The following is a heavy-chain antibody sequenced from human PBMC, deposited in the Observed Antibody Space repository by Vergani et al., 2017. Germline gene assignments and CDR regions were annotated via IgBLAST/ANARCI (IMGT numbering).Heavy chain of an antibody. V-gene: IGHV3-21*04. CDR1: GFTFSSYS. CDR2: ISSSSSYI. J-gene: IGHJ6*03. Sequence: EVQLVESGGGLVKPGGSLRLSCAASGFTFSSYSMNWVRQAPGKGLEWVSSISSSSSYIYYADSVKGRFTISRDKAKNSLYLQMNSLRAEDTALYYCAKDSVRGGGTFYYYYMDVGGKETTV. D-gene: IGHD3-16*01. CDR3: AKDSVRGGGTFYYYYMDV.